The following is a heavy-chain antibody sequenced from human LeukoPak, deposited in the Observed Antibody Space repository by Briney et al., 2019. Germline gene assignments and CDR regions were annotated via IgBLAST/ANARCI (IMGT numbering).Heavy chain of an antibody. CDR3: AKGPRYSGYDFDY. V-gene: IGHV3-30*18. D-gene: IGHD5-12*01. Sequence: GSLRLSCAASGFTFSDHYMDWVRQAPGKGLEWVAVISYDGSNKYYADSVKGRFTISRDNSKNTLYLQMNSLRAEDTAVYYCAKGPRYSGYDFDYWGQGTLVTVSS. CDR2: ISYDGSNK. CDR1: GFTFSDHY. J-gene: IGHJ4*02.